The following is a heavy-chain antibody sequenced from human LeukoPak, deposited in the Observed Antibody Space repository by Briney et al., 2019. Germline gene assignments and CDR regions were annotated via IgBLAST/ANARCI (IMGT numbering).Heavy chain of an antibody. CDR3: ARGPGLAMGKGYFDY. D-gene: IGHD6-19*01. Sequence: GGSLRLSCAASGFTFTNVWMSWVRQAPGKGLEWVAATSHNEYNKYYADSVNGRFTISRDNSKNTLYLEVNSLRADDTAVYYCARGPGLAMGKGYFDYCGQGTLVTVSS. CDR2: TSHNEYNK. J-gene: IGHJ4*02. V-gene: IGHV3-30-3*01. CDR1: GFTFTNVW.